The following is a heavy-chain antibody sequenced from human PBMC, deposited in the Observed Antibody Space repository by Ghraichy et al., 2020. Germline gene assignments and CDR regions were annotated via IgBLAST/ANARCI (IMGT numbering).Heavy chain of an antibody. CDR3: ARAPYYYYAMDV. J-gene: IGHJ6*04. Sequence: INSDGSSTTYADSVKGRFTMSRDNAKNTLYLQMNSLRAEATAVYYCARAPYYYYAMDVWGTGTTVTVS. V-gene: IGHV3-74*01. CDR2: INSDGSST.